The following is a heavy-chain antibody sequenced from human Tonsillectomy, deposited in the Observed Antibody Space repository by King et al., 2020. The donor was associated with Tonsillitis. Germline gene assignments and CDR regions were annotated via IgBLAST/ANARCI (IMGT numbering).Heavy chain of an antibody. Sequence: QLVQSGAEVRKPGSSVRVSCTASGGTFSSFPISWVRQAPGHGLEWMGGVIPMFGTSNYAQKFQGRVTIAADESTSTAYMELSSLRSEDTAVYYCATKQIDWFDPWGQGTLVTVSS. CDR2: VIPMFGTS. V-gene: IGHV1-69*01. CDR3: ATKQIDWFDP. J-gene: IGHJ5*02. D-gene: IGHD1/OR15-1a*01. CDR1: GGTFSSFP.